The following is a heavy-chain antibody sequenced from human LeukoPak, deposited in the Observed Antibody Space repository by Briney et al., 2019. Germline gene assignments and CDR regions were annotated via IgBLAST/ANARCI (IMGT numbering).Heavy chain of an antibody. J-gene: IGHJ6*02. Sequence: GGSLRLSCAASGFTFSSYAMHWVRQAPGKGLEYVSAISSNGGSTYYANSVKGRFTISRDNSKNTLYLQMGSLRAEDMAVYYCARSSSGWPSPGWAPNYYYGMDVWGQGTTVTVSS. CDR3: ARSSSGWPSPGWAPNYYYGMDV. D-gene: IGHD6-19*01. CDR1: GFTFSSYA. CDR2: ISSNGGST. V-gene: IGHV3-64*01.